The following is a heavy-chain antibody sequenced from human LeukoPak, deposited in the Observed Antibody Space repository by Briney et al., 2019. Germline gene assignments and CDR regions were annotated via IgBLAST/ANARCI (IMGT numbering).Heavy chain of an antibody. CDR1: GFTFSSYA. D-gene: IGHD3-10*01. V-gene: IGHV3-23*01. J-gene: IGHJ6*02. CDR3: AKDAYYYGSGSPDYYYYGMDV. Sequence: GGSLRLSCAASGFTFSSYAMHWVRQAPGKGLEWVSAISGSGGSTYYADSVKGRFTISRDNSENTLYLQMNSLRAEDTAVYYCAKDAYYYGSGSPDYYYYGMDVWGQGTTVTVSS. CDR2: ISGSGGST.